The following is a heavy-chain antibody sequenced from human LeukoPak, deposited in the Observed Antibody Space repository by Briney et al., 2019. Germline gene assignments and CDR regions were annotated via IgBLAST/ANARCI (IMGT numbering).Heavy chain of an antibody. CDR2: ISGSGGST. V-gene: IGHV3-23*01. Sequence: GGSLRLSCAASGFTFSSYAMSWVRQAPGKGLEWVSAISGSGGSTYYADSVKGRFTISRDNSKNALYLQMNSLRAEDTDVYYCAKYRASVVPADYWGQGTLVTVSS. J-gene: IGHJ4*02. CDR1: GFTFSSYA. CDR3: AKYRASVVPADY. D-gene: IGHD2-2*01.